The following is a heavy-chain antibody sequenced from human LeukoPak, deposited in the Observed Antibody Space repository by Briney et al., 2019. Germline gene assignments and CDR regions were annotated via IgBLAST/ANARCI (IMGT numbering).Heavy chain of an antibody. D-gene: IGHD2-15*01. CDR1: GFTFSSYS. CDR2: ISSSSYI. V-gene: IGHV3-21*01. CDR3: ARDWEDIVVVVAATPGAFDI. J-gene: IGHJ3*02. Sequence: GGSLRLSCAASGFTFSSYSMNWVRQAPGKGLEWVSSISSSSYIYYADSVKGRFTISRDNAKNSLYLQMNSLRAEDTAVYYCARDWEDIVVVVAATPGAFDIWGQGTMVTVSS.